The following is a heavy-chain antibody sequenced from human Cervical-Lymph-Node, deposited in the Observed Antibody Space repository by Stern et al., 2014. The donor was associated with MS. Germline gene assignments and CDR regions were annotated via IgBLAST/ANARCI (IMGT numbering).Heavy chain of an antibody. J-gene: IGHJ4*02. CDR2: IYSSGST. V-gene: IGHV4-39*01. CDR3: ARTGDDFGDYSLSY. D-gene: IGHD4-17*01. CDR1: GGSINTNNYY. Sequence: QLQLQESGPGLVKPSETLSLTCTVSGGSINTNNYYWGWIRQPPGKGLEWIGNIYSSGSTFYSPSLKSRVTMSVDTSKNQFPLNLSSMTAADTAVYYCARTGDDFGDYSLSYWGQGTLVTVSS.